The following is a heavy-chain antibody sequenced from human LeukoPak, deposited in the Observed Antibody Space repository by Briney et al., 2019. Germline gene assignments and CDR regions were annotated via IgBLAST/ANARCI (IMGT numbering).Heavy chain of an antibody. CDR2: ISYDGSNK. V-gene: IGHV3-30*18. CDR3: AKDPRFAPGLFGYYYGMDV. D-gene: IGHD3-16*01. Sequence: GRSLRLSCAASGFTFSSYGMHWVRQAPGKGLEWVAVISYDGSNKYYADSVKGRFTISRDNSKNTLYLQMNSLRAEDTAVYYCAKDPRFAPGLFGYYYGMDVWGQGTTVTVSS. CDR1: GFTFSSYG. J-gene: IGHJ6*02.